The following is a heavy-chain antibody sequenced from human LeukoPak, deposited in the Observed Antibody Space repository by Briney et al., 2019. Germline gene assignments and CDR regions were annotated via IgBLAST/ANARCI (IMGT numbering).Heavy chain of an antibody. D-gene: IGHD2-15*01. Sequence: PGRSLRLSCAASGFTFTIYYMHWVRQAPGQGLEWMGIINPSGGSTSYAQKFQGRVTMTRDTSTSTVYMELSSLRSEDTAVYYCARVHCSGGSCYFDYWGQGTLVTVSS. CDR1: GFTFTIYY. CDR2: INPSGGST. V-gene: IGHV1-46*01. J-gene: IGHJ4*02. CDR3: ARVHCSGGSCYFDY.